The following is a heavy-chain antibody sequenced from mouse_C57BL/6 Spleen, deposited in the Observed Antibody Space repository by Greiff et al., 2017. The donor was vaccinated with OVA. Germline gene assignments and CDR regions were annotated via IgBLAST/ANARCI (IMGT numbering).Heavy chain of an antibody. CDR3: ARYYYGSSHWYFDV. CDR1: GYAFSSSW. D-gene: IGHD1-1*01. CDR2: IYPGDGDT. Sequence: LVESGPELVKPGASVKISCKASGYAFSSSWMNWVKQRPGKGLEWIGRIYPGDGDTNYNGKFKGKATLTADKSSSTAYMQLSSLTSEDSAVYFCARYYYGSSHWYFDVWGTGTTVTVSS. V-gene: IGHV1-82*01. J-gene: IGHJ1*03.